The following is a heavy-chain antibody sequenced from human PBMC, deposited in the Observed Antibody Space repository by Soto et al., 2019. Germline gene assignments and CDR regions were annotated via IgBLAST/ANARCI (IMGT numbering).Heavy chain of an antibody. J-gene: IGHJ4*02. Sequence: QLQLQESGPGLVKPSETLSLTCTVSGGSISSSSYYWGWIRQPPGKGLEWIGSIYYSGSTYYNPSLKSRVTISVDTSKNQFSLKLSSVTAADTAVYYCASYVVIVVVTAIGGYYFDYWGQGTLVTVSS. CDR2: IYYSGST. D-gene: IGHD2-21*02. CDR1: GGSISSSSYY. CDR3: ASYVVIVVVTAIGGYYFDY. V-gene: IGHV4-39*01.